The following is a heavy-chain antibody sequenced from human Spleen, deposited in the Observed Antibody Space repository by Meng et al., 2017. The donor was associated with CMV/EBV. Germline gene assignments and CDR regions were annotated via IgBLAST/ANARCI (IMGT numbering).Heavy chain of an antibody. CDR2: IHPSSGGT. D-gene: IGHD6-19*01. CDR3: ASGWDYYYGMDV. CDR1: GYTFTDYY. V-gene: IGHV1-2*02. Sequence: ASVKVSCKASGYTFTDYYIHWVRQAPGQGLEWMGWIHPSSGGTNYAQKFQGRVAMSSDTSITTGYMELTRLRFDDTAVYYCASGWDYYYGMDVWGQGTTVTVSS. J-gene: IGHJ6*02.